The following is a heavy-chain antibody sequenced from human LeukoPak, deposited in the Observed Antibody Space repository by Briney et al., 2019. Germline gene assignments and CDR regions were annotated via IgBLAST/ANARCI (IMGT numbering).Heavy chain of an antibody. V-gene: IGHV3-23*01. CDR2: LIENGATT. CDR3: VKDYQVGNSPAFGDY. Sequence: GGSLRLSCAASGYTFSSHAMSWVRRAPGKGLEWVSGLIENGATTYYADSVKGRFTISRDNSRNTMYLQMNSLRVEDTAVYYCVKDYQVGNSPAFGDYWGQGTLVTISS. J-gene: IGHJ4*02. D-gene: IGHD1-26*01. CDR1: GYTFSSHA.